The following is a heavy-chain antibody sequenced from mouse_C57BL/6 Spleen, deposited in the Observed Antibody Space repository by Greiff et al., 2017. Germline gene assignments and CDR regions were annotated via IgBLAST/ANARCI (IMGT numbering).Heavy chain of an antibody. Sequence: QVQLQQPGAELVKPGASVKMYCKASGYTFTSYWITWVKQRPGQGLEWIGDIYPGSGSTNYNEKFKSKATLTVDTSSSTAYMQLSSLTSEDSAVYYCVGYDGWYFDVWGTGTTVTVSS. CDR2: IYPGSGST. D-gene: IGHD2-14*01. CDR1: GYTFTSYW. J-gene: IGHJ1*03. CDR3: VGYDGWYFDV. V-gene: IGHV1-55*01.